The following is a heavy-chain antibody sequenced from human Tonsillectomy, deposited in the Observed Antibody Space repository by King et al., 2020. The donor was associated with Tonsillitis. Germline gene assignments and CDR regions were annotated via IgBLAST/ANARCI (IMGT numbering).Heavy chain of an antibody. V-gene: IGHV4-34*01. D-gene: IGHD5-24*01. CDR1: GGSFSGYY. J-gene: IGHJ4*02. CDR2: INHSGST. Sequence: QVQLQQWGAGLLKPSETLSLTCAVYGGSFSGYYWSWIRQPPGKGLEWIGEINHSGSTNYNPSLKSRVTISVDTSKNQFSLKLSSVTAADTAVYYCSREKDGYINPGIFDYWGQGTLVTVSS. CDR3: SREKDGYINPGIFDY.